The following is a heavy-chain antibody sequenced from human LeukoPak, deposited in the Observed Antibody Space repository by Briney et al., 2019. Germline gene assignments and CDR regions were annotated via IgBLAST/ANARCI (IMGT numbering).Heavy chain of an antibody. Sequence: PSETLSLTCAVSGYSISSGYYWGWIRQPPGKGLEWIGSIYHSGSTYYNPSLKSRVTISVDTSKNQFSLKLSSVSAADTAVHYCARAQVGATDWFDPWGQGTLVTVSS. J-gene: IGHJ5*02. CDR3: ARAQVGATDWFDP. CDR1: GYSISSGYY. V-gene: IGHV4-38-2*01. D-gene: IGHD1-26*01. CDR2: IYHSGST.